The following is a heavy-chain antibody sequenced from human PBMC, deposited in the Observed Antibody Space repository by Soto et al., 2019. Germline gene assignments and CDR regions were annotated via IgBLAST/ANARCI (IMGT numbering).Heavy chain of an antibody. CDR2: ISAYNGNT. CDR3: ARDGTDIVVVVAATEYYYYGMDV. Sequence: WASVKVSCKASGYTFTSYGISWVRQAPGQGLEWMGWISAYNGNTNYAQKLQGRVTMTTDTSTSTAYMELRSLRSDDTAVYYCARDGTDIVVVVAATEYYYYGMDVWGQGTTVTVSS. V-gene: IGHV1-18*04. J-gene: IGHJ6*02. CDR1: GYTFTSYG. D-gene: IGHD2-15*01.